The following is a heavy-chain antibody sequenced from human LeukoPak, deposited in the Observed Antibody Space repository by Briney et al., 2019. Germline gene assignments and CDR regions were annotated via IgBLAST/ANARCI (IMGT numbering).Heavy chain of an antibody. CDR2: IYSGGST. Sequence: GGSLRLSCAASGFTVSSNYMSWVRQAPGKGLEWVSVIYSGGSTYYADSVKGRFTISRDNSKNTLYLQMNSLRAEDTAVHYCARDLRFGELFDYWGQGTLVTVSS. CDR3: ARDLRFGELFDY. D-gene: IGHD3-10*01. V-gene: IGHV3-66*01. CDR1: GFTVSSNY. J-gene: IGHJ4*02.